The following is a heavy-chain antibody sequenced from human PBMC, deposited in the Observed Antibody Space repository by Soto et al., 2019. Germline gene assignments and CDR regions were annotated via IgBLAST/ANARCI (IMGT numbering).Heavy chain of an antibody. V-gene: IGHV3-7*05. CDR3: ARDVSPGSSGYYLHAFDI. CDR2: IKGDGSAK. D-gene: IGHD6-25*01. CDR1: GFTFGNYW. Sequence: EVQLVESGGGLVQPGGSLRLSCAASGFTFGNYWMTWVRQAPGKGLEWVANIKGDGSAKSYLDSVRGRFTVSRDNAENSLFLQMNLLRAEDTALYYCARDVSPGSSGYYLHAFDIWGQGTMVTVS. J-gene: IGHJ3*02.